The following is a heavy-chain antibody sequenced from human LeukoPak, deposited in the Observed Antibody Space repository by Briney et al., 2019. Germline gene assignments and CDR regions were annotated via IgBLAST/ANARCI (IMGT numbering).Heavy chain of an antibody. CDR3: AREMGGSSDY. CDR2: IYYSGST. V-gene: IGHV4-39*07. J-gene: IGHJ4*02. CDR1: GGSISSSSYY. D-gene: IGHD3-10*01. Sequence: SETLSLTCTVSGGSISSSSYYWGWIRQPPGKGLESIGSIYYSGSTYYNPSLKSRVTISVDTSKNQFSLKLSSVTAADTAVYYCAREMGGSSDYWGQGALVTVSS.